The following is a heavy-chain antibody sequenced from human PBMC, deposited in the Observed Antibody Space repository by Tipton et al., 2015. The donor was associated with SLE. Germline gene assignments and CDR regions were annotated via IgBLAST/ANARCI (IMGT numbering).Heavy chain of an antibody. V-gene: IGHV4-30-4*01. Sequence: TLSLTCTVSGDSSDIYYWSWIRRPPGKGLEWIGYFYNTGVTYYSPSLESRVSMSVDTSKNQFTLKLSSVTAADTAVYYCAREGYGGKNGDVWGKGTTVTVSS. D-gene: IGHD4-23*01. CDR3: AREGYGGKNGDV. CDR2: FYNTGVT. CDR1: GDSSDIYY. J-gene: IGHJ6*04.